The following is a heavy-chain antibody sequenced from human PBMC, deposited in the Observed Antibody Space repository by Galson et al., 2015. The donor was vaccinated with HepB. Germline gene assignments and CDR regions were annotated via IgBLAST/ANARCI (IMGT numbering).Heavy chain of an antibody. CDR2: ISGSGSTTI. CDR1: GFTFDDYD. J-gene: IGHJ5*02. CDR3: ARATLGWFDP. D-gene: IGHD2/OR15-2a*01. V-gene: IGHV3-11*01. Sequence: SLRLSCAASGFTFDDYDMTWVRQAPGKGLEWVSHISGSGSTTIFYADSVKGRFTISRDTAKNSVYLQMTSLRAEDTAVYYCARATLGWFDPWGQGILVTVSS.